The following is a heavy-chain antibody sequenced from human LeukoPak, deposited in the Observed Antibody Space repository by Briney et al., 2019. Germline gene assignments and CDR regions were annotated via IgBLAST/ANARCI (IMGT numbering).Heavy chain of an antibody. CDR1: GYTFTSYY. CDR2: INPSGGST. CDR3: ARGSGGSGWYRYYYYYMDV. D-gene: IGHD6-19*01. J-gene: IGHJ6*03. Sequence: ASVKVSCKASGYTFTSYYMHWVRQAPGQGLEWMGIINPSGGSTSYAQKFQGRVTMTRDTSTSTVYMELSSLRSEDTAVYYCARGSGGSGWYRYYYYYMDVWGKGTTVTVSS. V-gene: IGHV1-46*01.